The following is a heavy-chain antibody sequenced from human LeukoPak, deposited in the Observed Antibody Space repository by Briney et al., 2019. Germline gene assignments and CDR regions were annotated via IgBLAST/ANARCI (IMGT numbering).Heavy chain of an antibody. CDR2: INPNSGGT. Sequence: ASVKVSCKASGYTFTTYYVHWVRQAPGQGLEWMGWINPNSGGTNYAQKFQGRVTMTRDTSISTAYMELSRLRSDDTAVYYCARDLRYSSGWSASGMDVWGKGTTVTISS. D-gene: IGHD6-19*01. CDR1: GYTFTTYY. V-gene: IGHV1-2*02. CDR3: ARDLRYSSGWSASGMDV. J-gene: IGHJ6*03.